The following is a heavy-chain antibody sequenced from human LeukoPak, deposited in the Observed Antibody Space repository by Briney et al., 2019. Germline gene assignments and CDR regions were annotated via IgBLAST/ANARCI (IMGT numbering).Heavy chain of an antibody. Sequence: PSETLSLTCTVSGGSISSSSYYWGWIRQPPGKGLEWIVSIYYSGSTYYNPSLKSRVTISVDTSKNQFSLKLSSVTAADTAVYYCARISGYSSSWYGYHYYYMDVWGKGTTVTISS. D-gene: IGHD6-13*01. CDR3: ARISGYSSSWYGYHYYYMDV. CDR2: IYYSGST. J-gene: IGHJ6*03. CDR1: GGSISSSSYY. V-gene: IGHV4-39*01.